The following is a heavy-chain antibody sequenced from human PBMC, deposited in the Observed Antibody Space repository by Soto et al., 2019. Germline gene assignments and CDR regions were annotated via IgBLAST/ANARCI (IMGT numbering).Heavy chain of an antibody. CDR2: ISYDGSNK. J-gene: IGHJ4*02. CDR1: GFTFSSYG. D-gene: IGHD3-10*01. V-gene: IGHV3-30*03. Sequence: QVQLVESGGGVVQPGRSLRLSCAASGFTFSSYGMHWVRQAPGKGLEWVAVISYDGSNKYYADSVKGRFTISRNNCKNTLYLQMTSLRAGDTAVYYCAPWFGAFDYWGQGTLVTVSS. CDR3: APWFGAFDY.